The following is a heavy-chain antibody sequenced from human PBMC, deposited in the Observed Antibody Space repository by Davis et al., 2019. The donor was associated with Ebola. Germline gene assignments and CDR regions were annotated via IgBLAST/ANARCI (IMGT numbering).Heavy chain of an antibody. Sequence: GESLKISCAASGFIFSSYAMSWVRQAPGKGLEWVSSISVRSITYHADSVKGRFTISRDNSKSTLYLQMNSLRAEDTAVYYCAKVHPPTTVTTGWFDPWGQGTLVTVS. CDR3: AKVHPPTTVTTGWFDP. D-gene: IGHD4-17*01. J-gene: IGHJ5*02. CDR2: ISVRSIT. CDR1: GFIFSSYA. V-gene: IGHV3-23*01.